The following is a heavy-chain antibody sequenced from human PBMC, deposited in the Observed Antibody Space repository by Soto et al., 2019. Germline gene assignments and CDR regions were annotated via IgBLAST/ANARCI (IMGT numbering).Heavy chain of an antibody. D-gene: IGHD4-17*01. CDR1: GYTFTDYA. V-gene: IGHV1-3*01. J-gene: IGHJ5*01. CDR3: ATDSWVTTGRFAF. Sequence: PSVKVSCKASGYTFTDYALHWVRQAPGKRPEWMAWIDAGHGNIKYSQRFQGRLIATSDTSANTGYMELSSLTSEDSAVYYCATDSWVTTGRFAFWGQGTLVTVSS. CDR2: IDAGHGNI.